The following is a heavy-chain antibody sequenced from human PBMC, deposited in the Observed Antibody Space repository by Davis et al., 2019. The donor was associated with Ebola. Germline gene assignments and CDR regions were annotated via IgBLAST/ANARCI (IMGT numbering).Heavy chain of an antibody. Sequence: GGSLRLSCAASGFTFNTSGMHWLRQAAGKGLEWVAVISYDGSNKNHADSVKGRFTISRDNSENMLYLEVNSLRAEDTAVYYCARGGDMDVWGQGTTVTVSS. V-gene: IGHV3-30*03. CDR3: ARGGDMDV. CDR1: GFTFNTSG. CDR2: ISYDGSNK. D-gene: IGHD3-16*01. J-gene: IGHJ6*02.